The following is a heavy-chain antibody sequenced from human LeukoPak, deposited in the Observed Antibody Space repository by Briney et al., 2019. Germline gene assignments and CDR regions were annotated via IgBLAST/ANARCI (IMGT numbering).Heavy chain of an antibody. CDR1: GLTLSSYV. CDR2: IRYDGINK. CDR3: AKDPSDI. J-gene: IGHJ4*02. Sequence: GGSLRLSCAASGLTLSSYVQHGVRQAPGKGVEWVAFIRYDGINKYYADSLKGRFTISRDNSKNTLYLQMNSLRAEDTAVYYCAKDPSDIWGQGTLVTVSS. D-gene: IGHD3-9*01. V-gene: IGHV3-30*02.